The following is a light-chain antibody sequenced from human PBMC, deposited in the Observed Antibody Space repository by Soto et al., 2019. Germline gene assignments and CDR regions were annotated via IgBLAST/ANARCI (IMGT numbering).Light chain of an antibody. J-gene: IGLJ2*01. V-gene: IGLV6-57*02. CDR3: QSYGSTHVV. CDR1: SGNIASNY. Sequence: NFMLTQPHSVSASPGKTVTISCTASSGNIASNYVQWYQQRPGSAPTTVIYEDNQRPSGVPDRFSGAVDSSSNSASLTISGLTTEDEADYYCQSYGSTHVVFGGGTKLTVL. CDR2: EDN.